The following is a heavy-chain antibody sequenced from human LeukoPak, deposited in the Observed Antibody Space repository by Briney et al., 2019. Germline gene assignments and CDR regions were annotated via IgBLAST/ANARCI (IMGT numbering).Heavy chain of an antibody. J-gene: IGHJ6*03. V-gene: IGHV1-69*06. CDR3: ARGLNDFWSGFSYYYYYMDV. D-gene: IGHD3-3*01. CDR1: GGTFSSYA. CDR2: IIPIFGTA. Sequence: GASVKVSCKASGGTFSSYAISWVRQAPGQGPEWMGGIIPIFGTANYAQKFQGRVTITADKSASTAYMELSSLRSEDTAVYYCARGLNDFWSGFSYYYYYMDVWGKGTTVTVSS.